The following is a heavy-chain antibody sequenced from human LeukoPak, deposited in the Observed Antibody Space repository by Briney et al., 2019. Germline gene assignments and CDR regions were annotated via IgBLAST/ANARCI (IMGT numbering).Heavy chain of an antibody. CDR3: ARGGQDTNGYFIWFDT. CDR1: GGSITTHY. CDR2: ISYSGNT. D-gene: IGHD2-8*01. J-gene: IGHJ5*02. V-gene: IGHV4-59*11. Sequence: SSETLSLTCTVSGGSITTHYWRWIRQAPGKARECIGYISYSGNTYYNPFLKSRVTISSDMSKNQFSLKLTSVTAADTAVYYCARGGQDTNGYFIWFDTWGQGTLVTVSS.